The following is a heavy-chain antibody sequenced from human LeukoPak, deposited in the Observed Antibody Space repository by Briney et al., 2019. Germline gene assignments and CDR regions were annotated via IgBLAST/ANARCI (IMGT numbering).Heavy chain of an antibody. CDR1: GFTFGGYE. V-gene: IGHV3-48*03. CDR2: ISSSGSTI. Sequence: PGGSLRLSCAASGFTFGGYEMNWVRQAPGKGLEWVSYISSSGSTISYADSVKGRFTISRDNAKNSLYLQMSSLRAEDTAVYYCASFYDSTGRDYWGQGTLVTVSS. CDR3: ASFYDSTGRDY. D-gene: IGHD3-22*01. J-gene: IGHJ4*02.